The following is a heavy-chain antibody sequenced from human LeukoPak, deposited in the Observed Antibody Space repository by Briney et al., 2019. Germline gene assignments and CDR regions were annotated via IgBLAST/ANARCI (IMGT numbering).Heavy chain of an antibody. CDR1: GFTLSSYS. V-gene: IGHV3-21*01. J-gene: IGHJ4*02. CDR2: ISSSSSYI. CDR3: ARYSAAYYDSSGLDY. D-gene: IGHD3-22*01. Sequence: GGSLRLSCAASGFTLSSYSMNWVRQTPGKGLEWVSSISSSSSYIYYADSVKGRFTISRDNAKNSLYLQMNSLRAEDTAVYYCARYSAAYYDSSGLDYWGQGTLVTVSS.